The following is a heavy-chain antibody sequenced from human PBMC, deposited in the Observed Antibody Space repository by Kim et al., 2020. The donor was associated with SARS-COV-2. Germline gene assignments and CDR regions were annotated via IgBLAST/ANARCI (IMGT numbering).Heavy chain of an antibody. V-gene: IGHV4-59*01. CDR2: IYYSGST. CDR3: ASQAMAQYYFDY. J-gene: IGHJ4*02. Sequence: SETLSLTCTVSGGSISSYYWSWIRQPPGKGLEWIGYIYYSGSTNYNPSLKSRVTISVDTSKNQFSLKLSSVTAADTAVYYCASQAMAQYYFDYWGQGTLV. D-gene: IGHD5-12*01. CDR1: GGSISSYY.